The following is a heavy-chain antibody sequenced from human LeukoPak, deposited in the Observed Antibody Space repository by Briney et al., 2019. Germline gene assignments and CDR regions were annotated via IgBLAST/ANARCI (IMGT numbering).Heavy chain of an antibody. CDR3: ARVGGSSSPRRPFDY. Sequence: SETLSLTCTVSGGFISSYYWSWIRQPPGKGLEWMVYIYYSGSTNYNPSRKSRVTISVETSKNQFSLKLSSVTAADTAVYYCARVGGSSSPRRPFDYWGQGTLVTVSS. J-gene: IGHJ4*02. CDR2: IYYSGST. D-gene: IGHD6-6*01. CDR1: GGFISSYY. V-gene: IGHV4-59*01.